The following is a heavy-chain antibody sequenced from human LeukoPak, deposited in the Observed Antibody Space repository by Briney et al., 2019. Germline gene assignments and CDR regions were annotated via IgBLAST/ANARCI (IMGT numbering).Heavy chain of an antibody. CDR1: GYTFTSYG. CDR2: ISAYNGNT. Sequence: ASVKVSCKASGYTFTSYGISWVRQAPGQGLEWMGWISAYNGNTNYAQKLQGRVTMTTDTSTNTAYMELRSLRSDDTAVYYCAVVPAAPWGYYYYYYMDVWGKGTTVTVSS. J-gene: IGHJ6*03. V-gene: IGHV1-18*01. D-gene: IGHD2-2*01. CDR3: AVVPAAPWGYYYYYYMDV.